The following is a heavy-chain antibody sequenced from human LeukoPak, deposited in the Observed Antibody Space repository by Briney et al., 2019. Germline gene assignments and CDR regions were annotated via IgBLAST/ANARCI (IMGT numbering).Heavy chain of an antibody. CDR1: GFTFDDYG. V-gene: IGHV3-20*04. CDR2: INWNGGST. Sequence: PGGSLRLSCAASGFTFDDYGMSWVRQAPGKGLEWVSGINWNGGSTGYADSVKGRFTISRDNAKNSLYLQMNSLRAEDTALYYCARIDRYCSGGSCYSAWFDPCGQGTLVTVSS. CDR3: ARIDRYCSGGSCYSAWFDP. J-gene: IGHJ5*02. D-gene: IGHD2-15*01.